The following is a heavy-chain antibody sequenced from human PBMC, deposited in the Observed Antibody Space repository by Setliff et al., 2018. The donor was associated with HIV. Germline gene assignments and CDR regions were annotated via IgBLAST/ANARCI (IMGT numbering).Heavy chain of an antibody. J-gene: IGHJ3*02. V-gene: IGHV1-69*06. CDR1: GGTFSSYA. CDR2: IIPVFGTA. Sequence: SVKVSCKASGGTFSSYAISWVRQAPGRGLEWMGRIIPVFGTANYAEKFQGRVTIIADKSTSTAYMELSSLRSEDTAVYYCAREDGSYDGGRGAFEIWGQGTMVTVSS. CDR3: AREDGSYDGGRGAFEI. D-gene: IGHD1-26*01.